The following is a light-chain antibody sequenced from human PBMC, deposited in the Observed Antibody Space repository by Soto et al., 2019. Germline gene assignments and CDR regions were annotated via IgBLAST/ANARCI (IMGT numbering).Light chain of an antibody. CDR3: SSYAASNNVV. CDR1: SSDVGRYNY. CDR2: EVN. J-gene: IGLJ2*01. V-gene: IGLV2-8*01. Sequence: QSALTQPPSASGSPGQSVTISCTGTSSDVGRYNYVSWYQQHPGKAPKLMIYEVNKRPSGVPDRFSGSKSGNTASLTVSGLQTEDEADYYCSSYAASNNVVFGGGTKLTVL.